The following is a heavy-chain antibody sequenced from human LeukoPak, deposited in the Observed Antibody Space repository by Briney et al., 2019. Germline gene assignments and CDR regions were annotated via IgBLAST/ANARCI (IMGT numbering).Heavy chain of an antibody. D-gene: IGHD4-17*01. CDR2: ISYDGSNK. J-gene: IGHJ4*02. CDR3: AKGETDYGDYVLDY. Sequence: GGSLRPSCAASGFTFSSYGMQWVRQAPGKGLEWVAVISYDGSNKYYADSVKGRFTISRDNSKNTLYLQMNSLRAEDTAVYYCAKGETDYGDYVLDYWGQGTLVTVSS. V-gene: IGHV3-30*18. CDR1: GFTFSSYG.